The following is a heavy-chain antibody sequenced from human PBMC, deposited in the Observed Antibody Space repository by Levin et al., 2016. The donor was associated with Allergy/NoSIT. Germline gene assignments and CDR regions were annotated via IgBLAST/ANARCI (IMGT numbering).Heavy chain of an antibody. CDR3: ARDRYCSGGSCWPIHFDS. D-gene: IGHD2-15*01. CDR2: IDHGAST. V-gene: IGHV4-38-2*02. Sequence: SETLSLTCAASGYSISSGYFWGWIRQPPGKGLEWIGSIDHGASTYYNPSLESRITLSVDTSENQFSLKLSSVTAADTAVYYCARDRYCSGGSCWPIHFDSWGQGTLVTVSS. CDR1: GYSISSGYF. J-gene: IGHJ4*02.